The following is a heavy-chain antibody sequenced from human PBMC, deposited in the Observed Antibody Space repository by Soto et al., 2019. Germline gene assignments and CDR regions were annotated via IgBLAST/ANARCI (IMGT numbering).Heavy chain of an antibody. V-gene: IGHV3-53*01. CDR2: IYSGGST. CDR3: ARDVGPYSGSGSIRGYYGMDV. J-gene: IGHJ6*02. D-gene: IGHD3-10*01. Sequence: GGSLRLSCAASGFTVSSNYMSWVRQAPGKGLEWVSVIYSGGSTYYADSVKGRFTISRDNSKNTLYIQMNSLRAEDTAVYYCARDVGPYSGSGSIRGYYGMDVWGQGTTVTVSS. CDR1: GFTVSSNY.